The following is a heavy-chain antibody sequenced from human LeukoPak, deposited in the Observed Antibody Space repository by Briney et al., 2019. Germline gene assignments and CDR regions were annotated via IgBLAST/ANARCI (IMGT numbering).Heavy chain of an antibody. D-gene: IGHD1-14*01. CDR3: ARDKEEPAPFDY. J-gene: IGHJ4*02. V-gene: IGHV3-11*06. Sequence: PGGSLRLSCAASGFTFSDYYMSWIRQAPGKGLEWVSSISSSSSYIYYADSVKGRFTISRDNAKNSLYLQMNSLRAEDTAVYYCARDKEEPAPFDYWGQGTLVTVSS. CDR2: ISSSSSYI. CDR1: GFTFSDYY.